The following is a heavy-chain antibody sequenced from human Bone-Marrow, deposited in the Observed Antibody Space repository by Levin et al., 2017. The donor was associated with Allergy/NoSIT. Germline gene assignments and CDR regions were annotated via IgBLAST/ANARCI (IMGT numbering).Heavy chain of an antibody. Sequence: GGSLRLSCAASGFTFSRYSLNWVRQAPGKGLEWVSSISSGGTYIDDADSVKGRFTISRDNAKNSLYLQMNSLRAEDTAVYYCTFSTGGGAFDIWGQGTLVTVSS. V-gene: IGHV3-21*01. CDR3: TFSTGGGAFDI. CDR1: GFTFSRYS. D-gene: IGHD2-15*01. CDR2: ISSGGTYI. J-gene: IGHJ3*02.